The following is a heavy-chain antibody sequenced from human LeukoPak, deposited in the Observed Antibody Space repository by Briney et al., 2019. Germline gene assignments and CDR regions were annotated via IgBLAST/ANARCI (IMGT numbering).Heavy chain of an antibody. CDR1: GFTFSSYA. D-gene: IGHD4-23*01. CDR2: ISGSGDTT. J-gene: IGHJ5*02. CDR3: ARDPSHGGNSVWFDP. Sequence: KPGGSLRLSCAGSGFTFSSYAMTWVRQAPGKGLEWVSVISGSGDTTYYADSVKGRFTISRDNAKNSLYLQMNSLRAEDTAVYYCARDPSHGGNSVWFDPWGQGTLVTVSS. V-gene: IGHV3-21*01.